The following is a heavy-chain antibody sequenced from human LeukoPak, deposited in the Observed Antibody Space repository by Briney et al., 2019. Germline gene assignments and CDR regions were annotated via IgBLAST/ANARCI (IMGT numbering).Heavy chain of an antibody. CDR1: GGSFSGYY. V-gene: IGHV4-34*01. CDR2: INHSGST. CDR3: ARDAYDSREPYDY. Sequence: PSETLSLTCAVYGGSFSGYYWSWIRQPPGKGLEWIGEINHSGSTNYNPSLKSRVTISVDTSKNQFSLKLSSVTAADTAVYYCARDAYDSREPYDYWGQGTLVTVSS. D-gene: IGHD3-22*01. J-gene: IGHJ4*02.